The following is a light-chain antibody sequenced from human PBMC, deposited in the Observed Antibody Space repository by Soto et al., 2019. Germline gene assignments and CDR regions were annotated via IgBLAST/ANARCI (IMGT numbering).Light chain of an antibody. CDR3: QQYNNWPFT. CDR1: QSVSSK. Sequence: IVMTQSPATLSVSPGERATLSCRASQSVSSKLAWYQQRPGQAPRLLIYDASTRATGFPPRFSGSGSGTEFTLTISSLQSEDSAVYYCQQYNNWPFTFGPGTKVDIK. J-gene: IGKJ3*01. CDR2: DAS. V-gene: IGKV3-15*01.